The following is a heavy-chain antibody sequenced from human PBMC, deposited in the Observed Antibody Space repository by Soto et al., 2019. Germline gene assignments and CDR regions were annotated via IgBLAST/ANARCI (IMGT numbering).Heavy chain of an antibody. CDR3: AKNTGYSYGFPFAY. Sequence: QVQLVESGGGVVQPGRSLRLSCAASGFTFSSYAMHWVRQAPGKGLAWVAIISHDGSNKYYADSVEGRFTISRDNSKNTLYLQMNSLRAEDTAVYYCAKNTGYSYGFPFAYGGQGTLVTVSS. CDR2: ISHDGSNK. D-gene: IGHD5-18*01. V-gene: IGHV3-30*18. J-gene: IGHJ4*02. CDR1: GFTFSSYA.